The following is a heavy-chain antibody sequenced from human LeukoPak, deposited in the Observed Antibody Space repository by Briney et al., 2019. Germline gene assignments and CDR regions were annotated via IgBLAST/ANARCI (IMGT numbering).Heavy chain of an antibody. CDR2: INHSGRT. CDR1: GGSFSGYY. V-gene: IGHV4-34*01. Sequence: PSETLSLTCAVYGGSFSGYYWSWIRQPPGKGLEWIGEINHSGRTDYNPSLKSRVTISVDTSKNQFSLKLSSVTAADTAVYYCARVPDYYGSSGNPYYFDYWGQGTLVTVSS. CDR3: ARVPDYYGSSGNPYYFDY. J-gene: IGHJ4*02. D-gene: IGHD3-22*01.